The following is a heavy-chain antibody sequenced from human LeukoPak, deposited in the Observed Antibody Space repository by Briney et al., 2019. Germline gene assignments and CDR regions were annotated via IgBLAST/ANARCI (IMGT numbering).Heavy chain of an antibody. CDR3: ARDGRVAARPDYYYGMDV. J-gene: IGHJ6*02. Sequence: ASVKVSCKASGYTFTGYYMHWVRQAPGQGLEWMGWINPNSGGTNYAQKFQGRVTMTRDTSISTAYMELSRLRSDDTAVYYCARDGRVAARPDYYYGMDVWGQGTTVTVS. V-gene: IGHV1-2*02. D-gene: IGHD6-6*01. CDR2: INPNSGGT. CDR1: GYTFTGYY.